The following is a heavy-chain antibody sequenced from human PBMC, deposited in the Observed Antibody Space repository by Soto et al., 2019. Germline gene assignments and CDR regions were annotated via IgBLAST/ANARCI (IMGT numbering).Heavy chain of an antibody. Sequence: GASVKVSCKASGGTFSSYAISWVRQAPGQGLEWMGGIIPIFGTANYAQKFQGRVTITADESTSTAYMELSSLRSEDTAVYYCARVSRFGELLYYYYGMDVWGQGTTVTVSS. D-gene: IGHD3-10*01. CDR2: IIPIFGTA. CDR1: GGTFSSYA. CDR3: ARVSRFGELLYYYYGMDV. J-gene: IGHJ6*02. V-gene: IGHV1-69*13.